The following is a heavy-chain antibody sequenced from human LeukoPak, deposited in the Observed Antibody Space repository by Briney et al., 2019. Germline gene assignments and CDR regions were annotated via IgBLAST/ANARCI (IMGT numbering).Heavy chain of an antibody. V-gene: IGHV3-48*03. CDR2: ISSSGNTI. D-gene: IGHD3-9*01. Sequence: AGGSLRLSCTGSGFIFSRYEMNWVRQAPGKGLEWVSYISSSGNTIYYADSVKGRFTISRDNAKNFLYLQMNSLRAEDTAVYYCARTYYDILTGYNPYFDYWGQGILVTVSS. CDR3: ARTYYDILTGYNPYFDY. CDR1: GFIFSRYE. J-gene: IGHJ4*02.